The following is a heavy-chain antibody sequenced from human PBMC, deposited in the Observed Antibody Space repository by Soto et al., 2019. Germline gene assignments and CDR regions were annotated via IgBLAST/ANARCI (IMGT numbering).Heavy chain of an antibody. CDR1: GFTFSSYW. Sequence: GGSLRLSCAASGFTFSSYWMHWVRQAPGKGLVWVSRINSDGSSTSYADSVKGRFTISRDNAKNTLYLQMNSLRAEDTAVYYCARGYCSSTSCYRGVVAAAGRYAFDIWGKGTMVTVAS. J-gene: IGHJ3*02. CDR2: INSDGSST. CDR3: ARGYCSSTSCYRGVVAAAGRYAFDI. V-gene: IGHV3-74*01. D-gene: IGHD2-2*01.